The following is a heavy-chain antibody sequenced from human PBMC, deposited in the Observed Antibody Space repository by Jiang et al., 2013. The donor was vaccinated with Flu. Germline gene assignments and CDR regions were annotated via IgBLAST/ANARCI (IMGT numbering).Heavy chain of an antibody. CDR3: ARQDRGYSSSPGGMDV. CDR1: GYSFTGYW. D-gene: IGHD6-13*01. Sequence: QLVESGAEVKKPGESLKISCQGSGYSFTGYWIAWVRQMPGKGLEWMGLIYPSDSDTRYSPSFQGQVTISADKSISTAYLQWSSLRASDTAMYYCARQDRGYSSSPGGMDVWGKGTTVTVSS. V-gene: IGHV5-51*01. CDR2: IYPSDSDT. J-gene: IGHJ6*04.